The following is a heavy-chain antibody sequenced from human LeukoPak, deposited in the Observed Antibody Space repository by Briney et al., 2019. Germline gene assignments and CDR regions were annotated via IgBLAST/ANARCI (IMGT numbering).Heavy chain of an antibody. CDR3: ARGYGRRQWLVGY. Sequence: PSETLSLTCAVYGGSFSGYYWSWIRQPPGKGLEWIGEINHSGSTNYNPSLKSRVTVSVDTSKNQFSLNLTSVTAADTAVYYCARGYGRRQWLVGYWGQGTLVTVSS. CDR1: GGSFSGYY. V-gene: IGHV4-34*01. D-gene: IGHD6-19*01. J-gene: IGHJ4*02. CDR2: INHSGST.